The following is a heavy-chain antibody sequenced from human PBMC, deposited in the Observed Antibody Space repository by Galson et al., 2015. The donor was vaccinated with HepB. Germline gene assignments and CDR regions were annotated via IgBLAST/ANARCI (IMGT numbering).Heavy chain of an antibody. CDR2: ISYDGSNK. J-gene: IGHJ4*02. Sequence: SLRPPCAASGFTFSSYAMHWARQAPRKGLEWVAVISYDGSNKYYADSVKGRFPISRDNSKNTLYLQMNSLRAEDTAFYYCAKDPYLYRALAGTMAGFDDWGQGTLVTVS. CDR3: AKDPYLYRALAGTMAGFDD. V-gene: IGHV3-30*04. D-gene: IGHD6-19*01. CDR1: GFTFSSYA.